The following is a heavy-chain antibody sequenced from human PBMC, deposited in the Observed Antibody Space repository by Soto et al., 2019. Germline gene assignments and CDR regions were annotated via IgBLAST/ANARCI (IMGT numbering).Heavy chain of an antibody. CDR3: AKMEGQTAYYYAMDV. CDR2: ISGSGGST. D-gene: IGHD1-1*01. Sequence: EVQLLESGGGLVQPGGSLRLSCRTSGFTFSNYGMSWVRQAPGKGLEWVSGISGSGGSTYYADSVKGRFAISRDNSKNTLYLQINSLRVEDTAVYYCAKMEGQTAYYYAMDVWGQGTTVTVSS. V-gene: IGHV3-23*01. J-gene: IGHJ6*02. CDR1: GFTFSNYG.